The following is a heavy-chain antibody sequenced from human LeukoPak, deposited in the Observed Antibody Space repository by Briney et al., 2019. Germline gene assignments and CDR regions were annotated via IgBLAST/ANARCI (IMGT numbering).Heavy chain of an antibody. Sequence: GSLRLSCAASGFTFSNYGMHWVRQAPGEGLEWVAVIWYDGSNKYYADSVKGRFTISRDNSKNTLYLQMNSLRAEDTAVYYCAGNYGPYYFDHWGQGTLVTVSS. CDR3: AGNYGPYYFDH. V-gene: IGHV3-33*08. CDR1: GFTFSNYG. D-gene: IGHD3-10*01. J-gene: IGHJ4*02. CDR2: IWYDGSNK.